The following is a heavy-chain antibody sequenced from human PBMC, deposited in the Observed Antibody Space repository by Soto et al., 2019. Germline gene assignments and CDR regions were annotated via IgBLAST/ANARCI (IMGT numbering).Heavy chain of an antibody. CDR1: GYAFTAYG. J-gene: IGHJ4*02. V-gene: IGHV1-18*01. CDR3: ARGRYGDY. Sequence: QVHLGQSGAEVKKPGASVKVALKGYGYAFTAYGITWVRQAPGQGLEWMGWISAHNGNTNYAQKLQGRVTVTRDTSTSTSYMELRILRSDDTAVYYCARGRYGDYWGQGALVTVSS. CDR2: ISAHNGNT. D-gene: IGHD1-1*01.